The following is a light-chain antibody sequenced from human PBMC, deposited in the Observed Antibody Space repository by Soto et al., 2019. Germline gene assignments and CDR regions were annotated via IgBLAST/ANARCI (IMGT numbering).Light chain of an antibody. CDR1: SSNIGSNT. CDR2: SNN. J-gene: IGLJ2*01. V-gene: IGLV1-44*01. CDR3: ASWDDSLSGVV. Sequence: QSVLTQPPSASGTPGQRVTISCSGSSSNIGSNTVNWYQQLPGTAPKLLIYSNNQRPSGVPDRFSGSKSGTSASLAISGLHSEDEADYYCASWDDSLSGVVFGGGTKVTVL.